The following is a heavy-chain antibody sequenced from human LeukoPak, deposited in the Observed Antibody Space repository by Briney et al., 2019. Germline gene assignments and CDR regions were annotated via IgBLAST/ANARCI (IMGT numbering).Heavy chain of an antibody. J-gene: IGHJ5*02. CDR2: ISSSSSYI. V-gene: IGHV3-21*01. D-gene: IGHD3-3*01. CDR3: ARGLIDFWSDNWFDP. Sequence: GGSLRLSCAASGFTFSSYSMNWVRQAPGKGLEWVSSISSSSSYIYYADSVKGRFTISRDNAKNSLYLQMNSLRAEDTAVYYCARGLIDFWSDNWFDPWGQGTLVTDSS. CDR1: GFTFSSYS.